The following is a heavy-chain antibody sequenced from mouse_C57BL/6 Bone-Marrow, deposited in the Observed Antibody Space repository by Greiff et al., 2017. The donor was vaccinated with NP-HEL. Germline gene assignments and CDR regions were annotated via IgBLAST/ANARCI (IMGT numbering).Heavy chain of an antibody. D-gene: IGHD2-4*01. Sequence: QVQLQQPGAELVKPGASVKLSCKASGYTFTSYWMHWVKQRPGQGLEWIGMIHPNSGSTNYNEKFKSKATLTVDKSSSTAYMQLSSLTSEDSAVYYCAGHTRDYDGDYFDYWGQGTTLTVSS. V-gene: IGHV1-64*01. J-gene: IGHJ2*01. CDR1: GYTFTSYW. CDR3: AGHTRDYDGDYFDY. CDR2: IHPNSGST.